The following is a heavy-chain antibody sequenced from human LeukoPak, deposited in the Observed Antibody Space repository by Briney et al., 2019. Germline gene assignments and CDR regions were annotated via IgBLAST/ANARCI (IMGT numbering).Heavy chain of an antibody. D-gene: IGHD1-14*01. CDR3: ARRNSAKEYYFDY. Sequence: SETLSLTCTVSGGSISSYYWSWIRQPPGKGLEWIGYIYTSGSTNYNPSLKSRVTISVDTSKNQFSLKLSSVTAADTAVYYCARRNSAKEYYFDYWGQGTLVTVSS. V-gene: IGHV4-4*09. CDR2: IYTSGST. CDR1: GGSISSYY. J-gene: IGHJ4*02.